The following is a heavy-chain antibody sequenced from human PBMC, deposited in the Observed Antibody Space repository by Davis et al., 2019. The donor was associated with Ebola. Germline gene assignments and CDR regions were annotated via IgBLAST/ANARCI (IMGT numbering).Heavy chain of an antibody. J-gene: IGHJ4*02. V-gene: IGHV4-34*01. CDR3: ARGCGYSCFDY. CDR1: GGSFSGYY. Sequence: MPSETLSLTCAVYGGSFSGYYWSWIRQPPGKGLEWIGEINHSGSTNYNPSLKSRVTISVDTSKNQFSLKLSSVTAADTAVFYCARGCGYSCFDYWGQGTLVTVSS. CDR2: INHSGST. D-gene: IGHD2-21*01.